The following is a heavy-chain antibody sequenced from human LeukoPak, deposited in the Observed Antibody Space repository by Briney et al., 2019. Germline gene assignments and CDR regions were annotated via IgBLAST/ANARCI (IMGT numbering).Heavy chain of an antibody. CDR1: GFTFDVKA. CDR2: ISWNSGSI. Sequence: PGGSWGSPWEAFGFTFDVKARTGVGQAPGKGLEGVSGISWNSGSIGYADSVKGRFAISRDNAKNSLYLQMNSLRAEDTALYYCAKDIGRGVIIYGFDYWGQGTLVTVSS. D-gene: IGHD3-10*01. J-gene: IGHJ4*02. CDR3: AKDIGRGVIIYGFDY. V-gene: IGHV3-9*01.